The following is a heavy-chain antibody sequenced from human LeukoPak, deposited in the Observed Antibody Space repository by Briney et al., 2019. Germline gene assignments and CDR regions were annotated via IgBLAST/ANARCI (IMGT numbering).Heavy chain of an antibody. CDR3: ARAVSYDSSGYYGGY. J-gene: IGHJ4*02. CDR1: GGTFSSYA. V-gene: IGHV1-69*13. CDR2: IIPIFGTA. D-gene: IGHD3-22*01. Sequence: SVKVSCEAPGGTFSSYAISWVRQAPGQGLEWMGGIIPIFGTANYAQKFQGRVTITADESTSTAYMELSSLRSEDTAVYYYARAVSYDSSGYYGGYWGQGTLVTVSS.